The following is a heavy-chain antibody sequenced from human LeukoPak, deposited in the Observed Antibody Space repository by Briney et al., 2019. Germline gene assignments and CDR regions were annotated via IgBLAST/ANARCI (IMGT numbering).Heavy chain of an antibody. D-gene: IGHD3-22*01. CDR2: ISSSSSYI. V-gene: IGHV3-21*01. Sequence: GGSLRLSCAASGFTFRSYEMNWARQAPGKGLEWVSSISSSSSYIYYADSVKGRFTISRDNAKNALYLQMNSLRAEDTAVYFCAHSSGYAYGLDYWGQGTLVTVSS. J-gene: IGHJ4*02. CDR1: GFTFRSYE. CDR3: AHSSGYAYGLDY.